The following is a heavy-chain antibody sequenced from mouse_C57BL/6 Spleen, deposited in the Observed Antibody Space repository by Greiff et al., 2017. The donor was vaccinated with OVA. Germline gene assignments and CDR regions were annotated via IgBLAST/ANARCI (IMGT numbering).Heavy chain of an antibody. CDR1: GYTFASYW. Sequence: QVQLQQPGAELVKPGASVKMSCKASGYTFASYWITWVKQRPGQGLEWIGDIYPGSGSTNYNEKFKSKATLTVDTSSSTAYMQLSSLTSEDSAVYYGARQLYYGYPWFAYWGQGTLVTVSA. D-gene: IGHD2-2*01. V-gene: IGHV1-55*01. J-gene: IGHJ3*01. CDR2: IYPGSGST. CDR3: ARQLYYGYPWFAY.